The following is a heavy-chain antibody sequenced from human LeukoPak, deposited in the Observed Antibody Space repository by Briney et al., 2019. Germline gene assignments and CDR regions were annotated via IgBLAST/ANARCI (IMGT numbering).Heavy chain of an antibody. D-gene: IGHD4-23*01. Sequence: GGSLRLSCAASGFTFSDHYMDWVRQAPGKGLEWVGRTRNKANSYTTEYAASVKGGFTISRDDSKNSLYLQMNSLKTEDTAVYYCARDYVGLDYWGQGTLVTVSS. V-gene: IGHV3-72*01. CDR2: TRNKANSYTT. J-gene: IGHJ4*02. CDR3: ARDYVGLDY. CDR1: GFTFSDHY.